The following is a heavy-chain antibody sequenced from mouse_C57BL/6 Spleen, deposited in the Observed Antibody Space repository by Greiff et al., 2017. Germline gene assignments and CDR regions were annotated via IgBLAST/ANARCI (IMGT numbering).Heavy chain of an antibody. CDR2: IYPGSGST. CDR1: GYTFTSYW. D-gene: IGHD1-1*01. CDR3: SRINYYGSSIDY. J-gene: IGHJ2*02. V-gene: IGHV1-55*01. Sequence: QVQLQQPGAELVKPGASVKLSCKASGYTFTSYWITWVKQRPGQGLEWIGDIYPGSGSTNSNEKFKSKATLTVDTSSSTAYMQLNSLTSEDSAVYYGSRINYYGSSIDYWGQGTSLTVSS.